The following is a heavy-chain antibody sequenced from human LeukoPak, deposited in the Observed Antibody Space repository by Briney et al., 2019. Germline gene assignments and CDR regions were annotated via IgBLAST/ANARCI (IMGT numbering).Heavy chain of an antibody. CDR3: ARAWATDYFDY. J-gene: IGHJ4*02. CDR1: GGSISGYH. V-gene: IGHV4-59*01. CDR2: IYYSGSSGST. Sequence: SETLSLTCSVSGGSISGYHWSWIRQPPGKGLEWIGQIYYSGSSGSTNYNPSLKSRVTISVDTSRNQFSLKLSSVAPADTAMYYCARAWATDYFDYWGQGTLVTVSS.